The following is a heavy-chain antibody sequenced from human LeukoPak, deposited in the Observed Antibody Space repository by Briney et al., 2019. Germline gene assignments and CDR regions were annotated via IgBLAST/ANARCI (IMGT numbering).Heavy chain of an antibody. Sequence: PGGSLRLSCAASGFTFSSYSMNWVRQAPGKGLEWVASITSSSSYMSYADSVKGRFTISRDNAKNSLYLQMNSPRAEDTAVYYCARASNRSLRSSFVSWGQGTLVTVSS. CDR2: ITSSSSYM. CDR3: ARASNRSLRSSFVS. J-gene: IGHJ4*02. D-gene: IGHD5-12*01. V-gene: IGHV3-21*01. CDR1: GFTFSSYS.